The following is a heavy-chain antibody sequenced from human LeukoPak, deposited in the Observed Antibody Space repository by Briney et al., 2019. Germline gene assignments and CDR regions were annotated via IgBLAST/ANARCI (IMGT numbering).Heavy chain of an antibody. CDR2: INPNSDGT. D-gene: IGHD3-22*01. CDR1: GYTFTGYY. Sequence: ASVKVSCKASGYTFTGYYMHWVRQAPGQGLEWMGWINPNSDGTNYAQKFQGRVTMTRDTSISTAYMELSRLRSDDTAVYYCAREREWDYYDSSAPEDYWGQGTLVTVSS. CDR3: AREREWDYYDSSAPEDY. J-gene: IGHJ4*02. V-gene: IGHV1-2*02.